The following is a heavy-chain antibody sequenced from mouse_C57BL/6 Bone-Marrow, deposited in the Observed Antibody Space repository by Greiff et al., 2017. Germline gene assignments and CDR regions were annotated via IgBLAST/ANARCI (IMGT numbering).Heavy chain of an antibody. CDR1: GYTFTSYW. V-gene: IGHV1-55*01. D-gene: IGHD2-4*01. J-gene: IGHJ3*01. CDR3: ARCDYDMFAY. Sequence: QVHVKQSGAELVKPGASVKMSCKASGYTFTSYWITWVKQRPGQGLEWIGDIYPGSGSTNYNEKFKSKATLTVDTSSSTAYMQLSSLTSEDSAVYYCARCDYDMFAYWGQGTLVTVSA. CDR2: IYPGSGST.